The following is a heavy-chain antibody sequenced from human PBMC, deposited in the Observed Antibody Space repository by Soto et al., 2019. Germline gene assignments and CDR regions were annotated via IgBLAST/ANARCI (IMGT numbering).Heavy chain of an antibody. D-gene: IGHD5-18*01. J-gene: IGHJ4*02. CDR2: ISYDGNNT. CDR3: AKELDSGDSYSPPSGY. CDR1: GFIFGTYG. Sequence: GGSMRLSCAASGFIFGTYGMHWVRQAPGKGLEWVAVISYDGNNTFYGDSVKGRFTISRDNSKNTLYLQRNSLRAEDTAVYYCAKELDSGDSYSPPSGYWGQGTLVTVSS. V-gene: IGHV3-30*18.